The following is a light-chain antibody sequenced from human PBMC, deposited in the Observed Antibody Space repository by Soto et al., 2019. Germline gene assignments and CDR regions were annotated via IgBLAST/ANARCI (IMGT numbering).Light chain of an antibody. CDR1: QSIGTF. Sequence: DIQLTQSPSSLSASVGDKVTITCRASQSIGTFLNWYQLRPGKAPKLLIYVASTRETGVPSRFSGSGSGSVFTLSINHLQPEDYATYSCQQTHSSPTFGQGTKVDIK. J-gene: IGKJ1*01. V-gene: IGKV1-39*01. CDR2: VAS. CDR3: QQTHSSPT.